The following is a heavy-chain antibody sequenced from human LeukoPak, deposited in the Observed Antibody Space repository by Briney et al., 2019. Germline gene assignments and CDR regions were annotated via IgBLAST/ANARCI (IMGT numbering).Heavy chain of an antibody. J-gene: IGHJ6*03. CDR2: IIPIFGTA. CDR3: ARGGPYSSWAKYYYYYMDV. CDR1: GGTFSSYA. D-gene: IGHD6-6*01. V-gene: IGHV1-69*01. Sequence: GSSVKVSCKASGGTFSSYAISWVRQAPGQGLEWMGGIIPIFGTANYAQKFQGRVTITADESTSTAYMELSSLRSEDTAVYYCARGGPYSSWAKYYYYYMDVWGKGTTVTISS.